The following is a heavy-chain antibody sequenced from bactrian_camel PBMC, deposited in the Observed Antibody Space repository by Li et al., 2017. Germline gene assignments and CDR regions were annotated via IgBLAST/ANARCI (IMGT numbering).Heavy chain of an antibody. CDR2: VDSNGVT. D-gene: IGHD3*01. J-gene: IGHJ4*01. CDR1: ESTYRSIC. Sequence: HVQLVESGGGSVQAGGSLTLSCSASESTYRSICMAWFRQAPGSQRETVATVDSNGVTKVAGSVKGRFTLSKDNAKNTLYLRMDSLKPEDTALYTCAAEDQAPWDMGWICNYNSWGQGTQVTVS. CDR3: AAEDQAPWDMGWICNYNS. V-gene: IGHV3S53*01.